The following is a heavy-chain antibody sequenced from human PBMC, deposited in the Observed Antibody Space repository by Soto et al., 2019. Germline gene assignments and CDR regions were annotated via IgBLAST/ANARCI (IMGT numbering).Heavy chain of an antibody. CDR2: IIPILGIA. CDR1: GGTFSSYT. J-gene: IGHJ3*02. CDR3: ARVAIQGDAFDI. Sequence: VKVSCKASGGTFSSYTISWVRQAPGQGLEWMGRIIPILGIANYAQKFQGRVTITADKSTSTAYMELSSLRSEDTAVYYCARVAIQGDAFDIWGQGTMVTVSS. V-gene: IGHV1-69*02.